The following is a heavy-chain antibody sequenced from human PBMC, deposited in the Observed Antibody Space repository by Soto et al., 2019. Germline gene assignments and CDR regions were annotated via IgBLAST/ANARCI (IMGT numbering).Heavy chain of an antibody. D-gene: IGHD3-22*01. CDR1: GGSFSGYY. V-gene: IGHV4-34*01. CDR2: INHSGST. CDR3: ATFLLNYYDSSGYYYDYFDY. J-gene: IGHJ4*02. Sequence: LSLTCAVYGGSFSGYYWSWIRQPPGKGLEWIGEINHSGSTNYNPSLKSRVTISVDTSKNQFSLKLSSVTAADTAVYYCATFLLNYYDSSGYYYDYFDYWGQGSLVTVSS.